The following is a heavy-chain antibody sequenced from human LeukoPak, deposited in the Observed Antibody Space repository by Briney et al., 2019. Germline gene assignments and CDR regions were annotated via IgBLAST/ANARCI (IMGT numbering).Heavy chain of an antibody. CDR2: ISSSSSYI. V-gene: IGHV3-21*01. Sequence: GGSLRLSCAASGFTFSSYSMNWVRQAPGKGLEWVSSISSSSSYIYYADSVKGRFTISRDNAKNSLYLQMNSLRAEDTAVYYCAAAAGSDAFDIWGQGTMVTVSS. CDR3: AAAAGSDAFDI. D-gene: IGHD6-13*01. CDR1: GFTFSSYS. J-gene: IGHJ3*02.